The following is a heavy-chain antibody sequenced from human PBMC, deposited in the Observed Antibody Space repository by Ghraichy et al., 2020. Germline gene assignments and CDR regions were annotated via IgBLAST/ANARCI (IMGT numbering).Heavy chain of an antibody. J-gene: IGHJ1*01. CDR3: AVTLGYCSSTSCYNPEYFQH. Sequence: GGSLRLSCAASGFTFSSYWMSWVRQAPGKGLEWVANIKQDGSEKYYVDSVKGRFTISRDNAKNSLYLQTNSLRAEDTAVYYCAVTLGYCSSTSCYNPEYFQHWGQGTLVTVSS. D-gene: IGHD2-2*02. CDR2: IKQDGSEK. CDR1: GFTFSSYW. V-gene: IGHV3-7*01.